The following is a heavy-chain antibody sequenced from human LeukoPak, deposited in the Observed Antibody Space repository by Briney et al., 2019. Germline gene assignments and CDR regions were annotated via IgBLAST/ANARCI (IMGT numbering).Heavy chain of an antibody. J-gene: IGHJ4*02. CDR1: GYTFTSYG. CDR3: AREKGGEWEPLPMYYFDY. D-gene: IGHD1-26*01. V-gene: IGHV1-18*01. CDR2: ISAYNGNT. Sequence: ASVKVSCRASGYTFTSYGISWVRQAPGQGLAWMGWISAYNGNTNYAQKLQGRVTMTTDTSTSTAYMELRSLRSDDTAVYYCAREKGGEWEPLPMYYFDYWGQGTLVTVSS.